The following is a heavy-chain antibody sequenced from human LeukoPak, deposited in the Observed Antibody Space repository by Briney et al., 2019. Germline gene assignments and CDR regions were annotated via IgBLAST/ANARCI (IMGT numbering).Heavy chain of an antibody. CDR1: GYTFTSYG. J-gene: IGHJ4*02. Sequence: ASVKVSCKASGYTFTSYGISWVRQAPGQGLEWMGWISAYNGNTNYAQKLQGRVTMTTDTSTSTAYMELRSLRSDDTAVYYCAREILYYGPGSYHLDYWGQGTLVTVSS. CDR3: AREILYYGPGSYHLDY. D-gene: IGHD3-10*01. V-gene: IGHV1-18*01. CDR2: ISAYNGNT.